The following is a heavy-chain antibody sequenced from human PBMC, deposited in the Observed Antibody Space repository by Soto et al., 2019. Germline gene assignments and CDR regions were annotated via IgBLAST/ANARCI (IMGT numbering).Heavy chain of an antibody. CDR1: GDSVSSNSAA. CDR2: TYYRSKWYN. V-gene: IGHV6-1*01. Sequence: PSQTLSLTCAISGDSVSSNSAAWNWIRKSPSRGLEWLGRTYYRSKWYNDYAVSVKSRITINPDTSKNQFSLQLNSVTPEDTAVYYCASKDPRSAFDIRAQGTMVPVSS. J-gene: IGHJ3*02. CDR3: ASKDPRSAFDI.